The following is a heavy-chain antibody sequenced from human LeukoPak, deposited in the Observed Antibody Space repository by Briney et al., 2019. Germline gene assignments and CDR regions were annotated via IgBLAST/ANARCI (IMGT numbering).Heavy chain of an antibody. Sequence: GGSLRLSCAASGFTFTNYWMHWVRQAPGKGLEWVSAISGSGGSTYYADSVKGRFTISRDNSKNTLYLQMNSLRAEDTAVYYCAKVTTYYYDSSGYYWNYWGQGTLVTVSS. D-gene: IGHD3-22*01. CDR2: ISGSGGST. V-gene: IGHV3-23*01. CDR3: AKVTTYYYDSSGYYWNY. J-gene: IGHJ4*02. CDR1: GFTFTNYW.